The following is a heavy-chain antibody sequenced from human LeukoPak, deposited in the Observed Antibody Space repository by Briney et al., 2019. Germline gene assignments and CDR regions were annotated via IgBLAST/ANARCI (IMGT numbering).Heavy chain of an antibody. CDR1: GFTFSSYS. V-gene: IGHV3-48*01. CDR3: ARIGSSSWSDVFYSYMDV. J-gene: IGHJ6*03. CDR2: ISSSSSTI. Sequence: GGSLRLSCAASGFTFSSYSMNWVRQAPGKGLEWVSYISSSSSTIYYADSVKGRFTISRDNAKNSLYLQMNSLRAEDTAVYYCARIGSSSWSDVFYSYMDVWGKGTTVTVSS. D-gene: IGHD6-13*01.